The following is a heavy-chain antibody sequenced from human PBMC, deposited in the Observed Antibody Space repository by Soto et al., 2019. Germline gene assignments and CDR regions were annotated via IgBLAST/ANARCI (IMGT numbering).Heavy chain of an antibody. CDR3: ARVRAPAGTYAFEI. CDR1: GFTFSSYW. V-gene: IGHV3-74*01. Sequence: PGDSLKISCAASGFTFSSYWMHWVRQAPGRGLVWVSRINTDGSSTTYADSVKGRFTISRDNAKNTVYLQMNSLRAEDTAVYYCARVRAPAGTYAFEIWGQGTMVTVSS. J-gene: IGHJ3*02. D-gene: IGHD6-13*01. CDR2: INTDGSST.